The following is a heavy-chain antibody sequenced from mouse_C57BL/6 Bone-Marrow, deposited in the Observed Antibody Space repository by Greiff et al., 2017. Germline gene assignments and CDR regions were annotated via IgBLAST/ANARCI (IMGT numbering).Heavy chain of an antibody. CDR2: IDPEDGET. V-gene: IGHV14-2*01. J-gene: IGHJ1*03. Sequence: VQLKQSGAELVKPGASVKLSCTASGFNIKDYYMHWVKQRTEQGLEWIGRIDPEDGETKYAPKFQGKATITADTSSHTAYLQLSSLTSEDTAVYYCASITTVVDWYFDVWGTGTTVTVSS. CDR3: ASITTVVDWYFDV. CDR1: GFNIKDYY. D-gene: IGHD1-1*01.